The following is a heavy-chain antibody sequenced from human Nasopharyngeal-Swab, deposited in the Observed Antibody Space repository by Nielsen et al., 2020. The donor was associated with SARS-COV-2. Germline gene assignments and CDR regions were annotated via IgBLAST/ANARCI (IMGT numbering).Heavy chain of an antibody. V-gene: IGHV3-23*01. J-gene: IGHJ6*03. Sequence: GGSLRLSCAASGFTFSSYAMSWVRQAPGKGLEWVSAISGSGGSTYYADSVKGRFTISRDNSKNTLYLQMNSLKTEDTAVYYCTTDLGTPYYYYYMNVWGKGTTVTVSS. D-gene: IGHD1-1*01. CDR3: TTDLGTPYYYYYMNV. CDR2: ISGSGGST. CDR1: GFTFSSYA.